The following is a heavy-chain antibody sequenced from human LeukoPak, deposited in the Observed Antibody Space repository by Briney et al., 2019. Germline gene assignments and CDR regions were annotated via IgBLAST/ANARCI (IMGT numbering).Heavy chain of an antibody. V-gene: IGHV4-39*07. CDR3: ARNEPGSGSLDAFDI. CDR2: IYYSGST. D-gene: IGHD3-10*01. CDR1: GGSISSSSYY. Sequence: PSETLSLTCTVSGGSISSSSYYWGWIRQSPGKGLEWIGSIYYSGSTYYNPSLKSRVTISVDTSKNQFSLKLSSVTAADTAVYYCARNEPGSGSLDAFDIWGQGTMVTVSS. J-gene: IGHJ3*02.